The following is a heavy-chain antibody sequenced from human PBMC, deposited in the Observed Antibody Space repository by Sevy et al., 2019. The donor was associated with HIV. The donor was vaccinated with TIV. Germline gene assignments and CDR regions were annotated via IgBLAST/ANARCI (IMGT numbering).Heavy chain of an antibody. D-gene: IGHD3-10*01. CDR1: GYTFTSYG. J-gene: IGHJ3*02. Sequence: ASVKVSCKASGYTFTSYGISWVRQAPGQGLEWMGWISAYNGNTNYAQKLQGRVTMTTDTSTGTAYMELRSLRSDDTAVYYCARCGPIKYYGSVSGGAFDIWGQGTMVTVSS. CDR3: ARCGPIKYYGSVSGGAFDI. V-gene: IGHV1-18*01. CDR2: ISAYNGNT.